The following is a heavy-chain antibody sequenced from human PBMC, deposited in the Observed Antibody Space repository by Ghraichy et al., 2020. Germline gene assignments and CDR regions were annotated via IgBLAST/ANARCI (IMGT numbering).Heavy chain of an antibody. J-gene: IGHJ4*02. CDR2: IYHSGST. V-gene: IGHV4-4*02. CDR1: GGSISSSNW. Sequence: ESLNISCAVSGGSISSSNWWSWVRQPPGKGLEWIGEIYHSGSTKYNPSLKSRVTISVDKSKNQFSLKLSSVTAADTAVYYCARESKYSGYDFIVYFDYWGQGTLVTVSS. CDR3: ARESKYSGYDFIVYFDY. D-gene: IGHD5-12*01.